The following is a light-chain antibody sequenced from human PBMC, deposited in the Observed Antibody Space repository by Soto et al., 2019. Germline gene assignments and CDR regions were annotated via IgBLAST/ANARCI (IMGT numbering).Light chain of an antibody. CDR1: SGDVGGYNF. CDR3: CSHSSSITGM. J-gene: IGLJ3*02. CDR2: EVT. Sequence: QSALTQTASVSGSPGQSITISCTGTSGDVGGYNFVSWYQQHPGKAPKLIIHEVTNRPSGVSNRFSGSKSGNTASLTISGLQAEDEAVYYCCSHSSSITGMFGGGTKLTVL. V-gene: IGLV2-14*03.